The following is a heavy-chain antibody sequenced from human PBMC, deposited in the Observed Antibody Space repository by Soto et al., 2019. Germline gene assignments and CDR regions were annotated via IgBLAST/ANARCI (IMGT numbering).Heavy chain of an antibody. Sequence: QVQLQESGPGLVKPSQTLSLTCTVSGGSISSGDYYWSWIRQPPGKGLEWIGYIYYSGSNYYNPSLKSRVTISVDTSKNQFSLKLSSVTAADTAVYYCARDWGYSSSFGFGNWFDPWGQGTLVTVSS. CDR3: ARDWGYSSSFGFGNWFDP. CDR2: IYYSGSN. J-gene: IGHJ5*02. D-gene: IGHD6-6*01. V-gene: IGHV4-30-4*01. CDR1: GGSISSGDYY.